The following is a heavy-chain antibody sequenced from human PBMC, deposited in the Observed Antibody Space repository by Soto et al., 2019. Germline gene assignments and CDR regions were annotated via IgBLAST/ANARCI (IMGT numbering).Heavy chain of an antibody. CDR3: ARELHYYDSSGYHVSFDY. V-gene: IGHV4-30-4*01. CDR2: IYYSGST. CDR1: GGSISSGDYY. Sequence: PSETLSLTCTVSGGSISSGDYYWSWIRQPPGKGLEWIGYIYYSGSTYYNPSLKSRVTISVDTSKNQFSLKLSSVTAADTAVYYCARELHYYDSSGYHVSFDYWGQGTLVTVSS. D-gene: IGHD3-22*01. J-gene: IGHJ4*02.